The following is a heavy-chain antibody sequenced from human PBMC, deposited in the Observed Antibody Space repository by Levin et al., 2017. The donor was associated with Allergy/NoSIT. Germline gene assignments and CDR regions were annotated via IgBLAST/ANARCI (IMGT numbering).Heavy chain of an antibody. D-gene: IGHD3-9*01. V-gene: IGHV3-21*01. CDR3: ARDLVLRYFEYYYYMDV. J-gene: IGHJ6*03. CDR2: ISSSSSYI. CDR1: GFTFSSYS. Sequence: GESLKISCAASGFTFSSYSMNWVRQAPGKGLEWVSSISSSSSYIYYADSVKGRFTISRDNAKNSLYLQMNSLRAEDTAVYYCARDLVLRYFEYYYYMDVWGKGTTVTVSS.